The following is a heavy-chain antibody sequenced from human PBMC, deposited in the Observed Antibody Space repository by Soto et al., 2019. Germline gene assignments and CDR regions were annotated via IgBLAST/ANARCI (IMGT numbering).Heavy chain of an antibody. CDR2: ILHTGGT. V-gene: IGHV4-30-2*01. CDR1: GGSISGGGFS. D-gene: IGHD3-10*01. CDR3: ARLQFGEGFDY. Sequence: SETLSLTCAVSGGSISGGGFSWSWIRQPPEKGLEWIGYILHTGGTQYNPSPKSRVSMSVDKSKNQFSLHLTSVTAADTAVYYCARLQFGEGFDYWGQGALVTVSS. J-gene: IGHJ4*02.